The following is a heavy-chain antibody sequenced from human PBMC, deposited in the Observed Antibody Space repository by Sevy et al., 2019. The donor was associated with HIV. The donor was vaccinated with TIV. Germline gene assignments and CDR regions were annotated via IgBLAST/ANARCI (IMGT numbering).Heavy chain of an antibody. J-gene: IGHJ4*02. V-gene: IGHV3-30*03. Sequence: GGSLRLSCGASGFAFNTYGMQWVRQAPGKGLQWVAVISYDTLSRDYADSVKGRFTIFRDNSKDTLFLEMSSLRAEDSGIYFCARPNRYKNGWHGLIDDWGQGTLVTVSS. CDR2: ISYDTLSR. CDR1: GFAFNTYG. D-gene: IGHD6-19*01. CDR3: ARPNRYKNGWHGLIDD.